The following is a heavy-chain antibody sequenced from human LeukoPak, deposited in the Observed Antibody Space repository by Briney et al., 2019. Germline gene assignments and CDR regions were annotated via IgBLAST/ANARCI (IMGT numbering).Heavy chain of an antibody. CDR2: IYPADSDT. J-gene: IGHJ4*02. D-gene: IGHD2-15*01. CDR3: ARRGCIGGTCYGY. Sequence: GESLKISCKGSGYSFSNDWIGWVRQMPGKGLEWMGIIYPADSDTKYSPSFQGQVTISADKSISTAYLQWNSLGASDTAMYYCARRGCIGGTCYGYWGQGTLVTVSS. CDR1: GYSFSNDW. V-gene: IGHV5-51*01.